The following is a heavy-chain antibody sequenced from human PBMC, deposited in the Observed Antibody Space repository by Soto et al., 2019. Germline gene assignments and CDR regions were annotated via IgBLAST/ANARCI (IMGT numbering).Heavy chain of an antibody. V-gene: IGHV4-59*01. D-gene: IGHD2-15*01. Sequence: SETLSLTCTVSGGSITSNYWSWIRQPPGKGLEWIGYIYYSGSTNYNPSLKSRVTISAGTSRNQFSLKLRSVTAADTAVYYCARDTRYYYGMDVWGQGTTVTVSS. J-gene: IGHJ6*02. CDR2: IYYSGST. CDR1: GGSITSNY. CDR3: ARDTRYYYGMDV.